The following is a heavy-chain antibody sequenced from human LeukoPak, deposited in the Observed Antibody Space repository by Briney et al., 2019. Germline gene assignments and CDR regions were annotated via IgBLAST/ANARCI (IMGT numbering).Heavy chain of an antibody. CDR2: IYYSGST. CDR3: ARLIPQRYSYGTGFDY. Sequence: SETLSLTCTVSGGSIGSSSYYWGWIRQPPGKGLEWIGSIYYSGSTYYNPSLKSRVTISVDTSKNQFSLKLSSVTAADTAVYYCARLIPQRYSYGTGFDYWGQGTLVTVSS. J-gene: IGHJ4*02. V-gene: IGHV4-39*01. CDR1: GGSIGSSSYY. D-gene: IGHD5-18*01.